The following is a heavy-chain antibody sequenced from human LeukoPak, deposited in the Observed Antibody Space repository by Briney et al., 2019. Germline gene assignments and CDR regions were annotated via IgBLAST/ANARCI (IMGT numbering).Heavy chain of an antibody. CDR1: GGSISSSSYY. D-gene: IGHD7-27*01. CDR2: IYTSGST. Sequence: PSETLSLTCTVSGGSISSSSYYWSWIRQPAGKGLEWIGRIYTSGSTNYNPSLKSRVTMSVDTSKNQFSLKLSSVTAADTAVYYCARDPGTWGLCDYWGQGTLVTVSS. J-gene: IGHJ4*02. V-gene: IGHV4-61*02. CDR3: ARDPGTWGLCDY.